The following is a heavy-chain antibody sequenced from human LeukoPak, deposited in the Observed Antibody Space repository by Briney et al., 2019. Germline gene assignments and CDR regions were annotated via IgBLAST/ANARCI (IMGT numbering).Heavy chain of an antibody. D-gene: IGHD2-2*01. CDR1: GYTFTSYY. Sequence: ASVKVSCKASGYTFTSYYMHWVRQAPGQGLEWMGVINPSGGSASYAQKFQGRVTMTRDMSTSTVYMELSSLRSEDTAVYYCARAYCTSTSCYSGWPWGQRTLGTVSS. V-gene: IGHV1-46*01. CDR3: ARAYCTSTSCYSGWP. J-gene: IGHJ5*02. CDR2: INPSGGSA.